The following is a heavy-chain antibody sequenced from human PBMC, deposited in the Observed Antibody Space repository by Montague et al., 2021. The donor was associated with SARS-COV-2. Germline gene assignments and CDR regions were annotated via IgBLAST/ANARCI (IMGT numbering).Heavy chain of an antibody. Sequence: TLSLTCNVSGDSINSGDHYWSWIRQHPGKGLEWIGYIYSSGSTYYNPSLKSRVTISADTSKNQFSLKLSAVTAADTAVYYCARGAPTISMILVVMTGAGWYFDLWGRGTLVTVSS. CDR3: ARGAPTISMILVVMTGAGWYFDL. CDR1: GDSINSGDHY. V-gene: IGHV4-31*03. CDR2: IYSSGST. D-gene: IGHD3-22*01. J-gene: IGHJ2*01.